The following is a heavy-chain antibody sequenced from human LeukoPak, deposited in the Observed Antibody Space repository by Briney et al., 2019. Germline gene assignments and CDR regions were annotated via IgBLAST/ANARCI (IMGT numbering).Heavy chain of an antibody. Sequence: ASVKVSCKASGYTFTSYDINWVRQATGQGLEWMGWMNPNTGNTGYAQKFQGRVTMTRNTSISTAYMELSSLRSEDTAVYYCARGPKWNYVVPLHYWGQGTLVNVAS. J-gene: IGHJ4*02. V-gene: IGHV1-8*01. CDR1: GYTFTSYD. D-gene: IGHD1-7*01. CDR3: ARGPKWNYVVPLHY. CDR2: MNPNTGNT.